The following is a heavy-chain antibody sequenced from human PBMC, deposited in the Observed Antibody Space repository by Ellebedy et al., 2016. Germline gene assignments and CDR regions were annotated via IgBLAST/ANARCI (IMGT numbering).Heavy chain of an antibody. V-gene: IGHV3-7*01. J-gene: IGHJ4*02. Sequence: GESLKISXAASGFTFSNYWMSWVRQAPGKGLEWVANIKQAGSEKYYVDSVRGRFTISRDNSKNSLYLQMNNLRDEDTAVYYCARDNYGGSDYWGQGTLVTVSS. CDR2: IKQAGSEK. CDR1: GFTFSNYW. D-gene: IGHD4-23*01. CDR3: ARDNYGGSDY.